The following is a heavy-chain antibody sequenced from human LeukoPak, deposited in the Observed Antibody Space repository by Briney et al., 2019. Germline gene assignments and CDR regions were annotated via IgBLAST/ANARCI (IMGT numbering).Heavy chain of an antibody. CDR2: ISVSGVST. D-gene: IGHD1-1*01. J-gene: IGHJ3*02. Sequence: GGSLRLSCAASGFTFSSYAMSWVRQAPGKGLEWVSGISVSGVSTYYADSVKGRFTISRDNSKNTLYLQMNSLRAEDTAVYHCARTTGSKNAFDIWGQGTIVTVSS. CDR1: GFTFSSYA. CDR3: ARTTGSKNAFDI. V-gene: IGHV3-23*01.